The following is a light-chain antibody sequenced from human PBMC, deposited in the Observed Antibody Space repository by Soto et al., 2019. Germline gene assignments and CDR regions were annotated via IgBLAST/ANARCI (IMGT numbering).Light chain of an antibody. Sequence: QSALTQPASVSGSPGQSITISCTGTGSDIGGYNYVSWYQQRPGKAPQLMIYEATDRPSGVSNRFSGSKSGNTASLTISGLQAEDEADYYCSSYTAWATWVFGGGSKLTVL. CDR1: GSDIGGYNY. CDR2: EAT. CDR3: SSYTAWATWV. V-gene: IGLV2-14*01. J-gene: IGLJ3*02.